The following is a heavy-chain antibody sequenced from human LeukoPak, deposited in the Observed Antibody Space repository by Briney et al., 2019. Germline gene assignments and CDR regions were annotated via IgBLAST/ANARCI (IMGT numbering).Heavy chain of an antibody. D-gene: IGHD6-19*01. Sequence: GSLRLSCAASGFTFSSYAMHWVRQAPGKGLEWVAVISYDGSNKYYADSVKGRFTISRDNSKNTLYLQMNSLRAEDTAEYYCARVGSSGWRYYFDYWGQGTLVTVSS. CDR2: ISYDGSNK. CDR3: ARVGSSGWRYYFDY. J-gene: IGHJ4*02. V-gene: IGHV3-30-3*01. CDR1: GFTFSSYA.